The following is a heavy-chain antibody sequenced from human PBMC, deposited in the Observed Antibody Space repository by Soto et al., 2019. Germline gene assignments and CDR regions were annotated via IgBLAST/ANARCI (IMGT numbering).Heavy chain of an antibody. D-gene: IGHD3-10*01. Sequence: GSLSLSCAASECTFTNYALHLVRQAAGKGLEWVASIGGGGTGTYSADAVKSRFTISSDKARNTVYLQMSSFRAEDTAVYYCAKGYYYANFGNWVANQAFDYWGQGNLVTVSS. CDR2: IGGGGTGT. J-gene: IGHJ4*02. CDR3: AKGYYYANFGNWVANQAFDY. V-gene: IGHV3-23*01. CDR1: ECTFTNYA.